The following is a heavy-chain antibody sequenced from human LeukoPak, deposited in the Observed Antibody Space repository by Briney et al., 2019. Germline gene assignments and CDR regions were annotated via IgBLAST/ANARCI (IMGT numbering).Heavy chain of an antibody. J-gene: IGHJ6*02. CDR1: GYTFTSYD. CDR3: ARDHELGYCSSTSCRRYYYYYYGMDV. CDR2: MNPNSGNT. Sequence: ASVKVSCKASGYTFTSYDINWVRQATGQGLEWMGWMNPNSGNTGYAQKFQGRVTMTRNTSISTAYMELSSLRSEDTAVYYCARDHELGYCSSTSCRRYYYYYYGMDVWDQGTTVTVSS. D-gene: IGHD2-2*01. V-gene: IGHV1-8*01.